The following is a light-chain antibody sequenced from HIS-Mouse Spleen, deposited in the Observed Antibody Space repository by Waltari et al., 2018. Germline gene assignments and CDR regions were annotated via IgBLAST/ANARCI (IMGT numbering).Light chain of an antibody. Sequence: DIQMTQSPSSLSASVGDRVTITCQASQDISNYLNWYQQKPGKAPKLLIYDASNLETGVPSRFSGSGSGTDFTFTISSLQPKDIATYYCQQYDNLPPDTFGGGTKVEIK. CDR3: QQYDNLPPDT. V-gene: IGKV1-33*01. CDR1: QDISNY. CDR2: DAS. J-gene: IGKJ4*01.